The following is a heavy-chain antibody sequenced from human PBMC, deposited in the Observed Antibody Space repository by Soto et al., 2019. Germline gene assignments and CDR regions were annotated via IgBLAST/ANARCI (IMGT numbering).Heavy chain of an antibody. Sequence: SQTLSLTCVISGDSVSSNSAAWNWIRQSPSRGLEWLGRTYYRSKWYNDYAVSGKSRITINPDTSKNQFSLQLNSVTPEDTAVYYCARGLEDYIPEPPPYYFDYWGQGTLVTVSS. CDR2: TYYRSKWYN. J-gene: IGHJ4*02. V-gene: IGHV6-1*01. D-gene: IGHD3-16*01. CDR1: GDSVSSNSAA. CDR3: ARGLEDYIPEPPPYYFDY.